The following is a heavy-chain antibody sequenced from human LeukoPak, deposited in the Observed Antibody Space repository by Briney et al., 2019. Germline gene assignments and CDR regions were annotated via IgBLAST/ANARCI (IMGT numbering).Heavy chain of an antibody. CDR3: ARQGSDNHFDS. D-gene: IGHD1-14*01. V-gene: IGHV4-4*07. CDR1: NDYIQDYY. CDR2: VSQWNT. J-gene: IGHJ4*02. Sequence: PSESLSLTFTLPNDYIQDYYGGSIRQPAGKGLEWIERVSQWNTNYHHSLKSLVSMSVQASRNQFSLRLSSATAADTGVYYCARQGSDNHFDSWGPGTLVTVSS.